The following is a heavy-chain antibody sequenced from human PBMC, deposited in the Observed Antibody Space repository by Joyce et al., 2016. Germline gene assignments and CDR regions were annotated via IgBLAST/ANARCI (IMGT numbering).Heavy chain of an antibody. CDR3: ARERGRGMSAFDI. J-gene: IGHJ3*02. CDR2: IGTAGDP. Sequence: EVQLVEAGGALVQPGGSLRLSCAASGFTFSAYEIHWVRQPTGKGLDWVSAIGTAGDPYDAGSVKGRFTISRENAKSSLFLQMNSLRAEDTAVYYCARERGRGMSAFDIWGQGTMVTVSS. CDR1: GFTFSAYE. V-gene: IGHV3-13*05.